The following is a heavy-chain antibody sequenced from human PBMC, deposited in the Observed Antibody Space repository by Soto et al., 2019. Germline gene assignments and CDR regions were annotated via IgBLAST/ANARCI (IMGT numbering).Heavy chain of an antibody. CDR2: IIPIFGTA. J-gene: IGHJ3*02. V-gene: IGHV1-69*13. D-gene: IGHD3-16*01. Sequence: SVKVSCKASGGTFSSYAISWVRQAPGQGLEWMGGIIPIFGTANYAQKFQGRVTITADESTSTAYMELSSLRSEDTAVYYCARPDDGLGAFAIWGQGTMVTVSS. CDR3: ARPDDGLGAFAI. CDR1: GGTFSSYA.